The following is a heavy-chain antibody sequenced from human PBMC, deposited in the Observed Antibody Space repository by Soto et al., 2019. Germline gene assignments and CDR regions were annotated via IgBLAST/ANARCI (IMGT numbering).Heavy chain of an antibody. CDR3: AREGSSSSEYFQH. CDR1: GYSFTGYN. J-gene: IGHJ1*01. D-gene: IGHD6-6*01. CDR2: INHNNGGA. Sequence: QVLLVQSGAGVKKPGGSVKVSCKASGYSFTGYNMHWVRQAPGQGLEWMGWINHNNGGANYAQKFQDRVTMTSDTSITLAYMELSRLTSDDTAVYYCAREGSSSSEYFQHWGQGTLVTVSS. V-gene: IGHV1-2*02.